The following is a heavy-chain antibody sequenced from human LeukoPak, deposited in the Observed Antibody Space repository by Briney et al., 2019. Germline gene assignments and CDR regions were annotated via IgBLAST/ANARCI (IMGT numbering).Heavy chain of an antibody. CDR2: IRYDGSNK. Sequence: GGSLRLSCAVSGFTFSSYGMHWVRQAPGKGLEWVAFIRYDGSNKDYADSVKGRFTISRDNSKNTLYLQMNSLRAEDTAVYYCAKCDGYLEYDYWGQGTLVTVSS. CDR1: GFTFSSYG. V-gene: IGHV3-30*02. CDR3: AKCDGYLEYDY. J-gene: IGHJ4*02. D-gene: IGHD5-24*01.